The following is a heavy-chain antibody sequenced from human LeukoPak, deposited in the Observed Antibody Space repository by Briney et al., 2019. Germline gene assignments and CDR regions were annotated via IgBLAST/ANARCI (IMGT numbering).Heavy chain of an antibody. CDR3: ARGGNDCSTSSCYLN. V-gene: IGHV1-8*01. CDR2: MNPNSGNT. J-gene: IGHJ4*02. D-gene: IGHD2-2*01. Sequence: GASVKVSCKASGYTFSSHDINWVRQATGQGLEWMGWMNPNSGNTGYAPKFQGRVTMTRDTSITTAYMELSSLRSEDTAVYYCARGGNDCSTSSCYLNWGQGTLVTVSS. CDR1: GYTFSSHD.